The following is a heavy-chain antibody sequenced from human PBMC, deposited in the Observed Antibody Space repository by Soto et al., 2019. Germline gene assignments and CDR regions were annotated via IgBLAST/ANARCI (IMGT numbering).Heavy chain of an antibody. CDR3: ARDMLFSVGNWYFGL. D-gene: IGHD3-10*02. Sequence: GGSLRLSCAASGFTFNNYAMSWIRQAQGKGLEWVSAVSGSGAGTYYADSVKGRFTISRDNSKNTLYLQMNSLRAEDTAAYYCARDMLFSVGNWYFGLWGRGTLVTVSS. CDR1: GFTFNNYA. V-gene: IGHV3-23*01. J-gene: IGHJ2*01. CDR2: VSGSGAGT.